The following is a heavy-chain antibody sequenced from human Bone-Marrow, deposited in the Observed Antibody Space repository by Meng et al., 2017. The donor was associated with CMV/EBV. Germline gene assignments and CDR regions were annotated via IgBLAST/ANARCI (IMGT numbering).Heavy chain of an antibody. CDR3: AKAYYDFWSGYYMDV. CDR1: GFTFDDYA. J-gene: IGHJ6*02. CDR2: ISWNSGSI. D-gene: IGHD3-3*01. V-gene: IGHV3-9*01. Sequence: GGSLRLSCAASGFTFDDYAMHWVRHAPGKGLEWVSGISWNSGSIGYADSVKGRFTISRDNAKNSLYLQMNSLRAEDTALYYCAKAYYDFWSGYYMDVWGQGPTVTVYS.